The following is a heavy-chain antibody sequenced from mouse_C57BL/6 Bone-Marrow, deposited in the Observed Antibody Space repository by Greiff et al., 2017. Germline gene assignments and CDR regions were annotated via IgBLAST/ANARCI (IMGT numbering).Heavy chain of an antibody. CDR3: ARRTGYYFDY. J-gene: IGHJ2*01. CDR1: GYTFTDYT. V-gene: IGHV1-78*01. D-gene: IGHD4-1*01. CDR2: IYPRDGST. Sequence: LQESDAELVKPGASVTISCKVSGYTFTDYTIHWMKQRPEQGLEWIGYIYPRDGSTKYNEKFKGKATLTAYKSSSTAYMELNNLTSEDSAIYFYARRTGYYFDYWGQGTTLTVSS.